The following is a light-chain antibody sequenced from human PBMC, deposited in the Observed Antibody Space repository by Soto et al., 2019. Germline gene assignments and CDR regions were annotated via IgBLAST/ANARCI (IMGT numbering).Light chain of an antibody. CDR2: SDD. J-gene: IGLJ3*02. CDR1: SSNIGSNT. V-gene: IGLV1-44*01. Sequence: QLVLTQPPSVSGTPGQRVTISCSGGSSNIGSNTVTWYQQLPGTAPKLLIYSDDQRPSGVPDRFSGSKSDTSNSLAISGLQSDDEADYYCAVWDDSLNGPVFGGGTKLTVL. CDR3: AVWDDSLNGPV.